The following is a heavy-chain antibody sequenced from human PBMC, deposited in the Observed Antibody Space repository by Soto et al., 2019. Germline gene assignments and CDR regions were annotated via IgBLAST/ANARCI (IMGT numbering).Heavy chain of an antibody. CDR3: ARVRSNHIAAAGYYYYMDV. CDR1: GFTVSSNY. CDR2: IYSGGST. V-gene: IGHV3-66*01. Sequence: EVQLVESGGGLVQPGGSLRLSCAASGFTVSSNYMSWVRQAPGKGLEWVSVIYSGGSTYYADSVKGRFTISRDNSKNTLYLQMNSLRADDTAVYYCARVRSNHIAAAGYYYYMDVWGKGTTVTVSS. D-gene: IGHD6-13*01. J-gene: IGHJ6*03.